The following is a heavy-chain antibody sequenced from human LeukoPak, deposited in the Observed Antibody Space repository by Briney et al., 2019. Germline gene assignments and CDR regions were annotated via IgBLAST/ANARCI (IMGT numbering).Heavy chain of an antibody. J-gene: IGHJ6*03. V-gene: IGHV1-24*01. CDR3: ATLSVHYYYMDV. CDR1: GYTLTELS. CDR2: FDPEDGET. Sequence: ASVKVSCKVSGYTLTELSMHWVRQAPGKGLEWMGGFDPEDGETIYAQKFQGRVTMTEDTSTDTAYMELSSLRSEDTAVYYCATLSVHYYYMDVWGKGTTVTVSS.